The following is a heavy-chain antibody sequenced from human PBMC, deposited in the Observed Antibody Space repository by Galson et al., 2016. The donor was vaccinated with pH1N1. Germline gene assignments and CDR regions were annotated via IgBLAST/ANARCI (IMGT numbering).Heavy chain of an antibody. Sequence: SVKVSCKASGGIFHGNGISWVRQAPGQGLEWMGRISTLFGTANYAQNFMGRVTISADASTGTAYMELTNLTSQDTAVYFCAREGANYYGSDGMDVWGQGTTVTVSS. J-gene: IGHJ6*02. D-gene: IGHD3-10*01. CDR3: AREGANYYGSDGMDV. CDR2: ISTLFGTA. CDR1: GGIFHGNG. V-gene: IGHV1-69*13.